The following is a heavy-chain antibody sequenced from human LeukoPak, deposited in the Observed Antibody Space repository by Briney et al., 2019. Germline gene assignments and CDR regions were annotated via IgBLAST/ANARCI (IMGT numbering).Heavy chain of an antibody. Sequence: QPGGSLRLSCAASGFTFSSYAMSWVRHAPGKGLECVSAISGSGGSTYYADSVKGRLTISRDNSKNTLYLQMNSLRAEDTAVYYCAKGLTYYYDSSGYYLDYWGQGTLVTVSS. V-gene: IGHV3-23*01. CDR2: ISGSGGST. CDR1: GFTFSSYA. D-gene: IGHD3-22*01. CDR3: AKGLTYYYDSSGYYLDY. J-gene: IGHJ4*02.